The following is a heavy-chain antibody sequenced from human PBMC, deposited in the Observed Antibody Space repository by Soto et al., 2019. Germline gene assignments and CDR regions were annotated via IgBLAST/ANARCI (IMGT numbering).Heavy chain of an antibody. Sequence: QVQLVESGGGLVKPGGSLRLSCAASGFTFSDYYMSWIRQAPGKGLEWVSYISSSGSTIYYADSVKGRFTISRDNAKNSLYLQMSSLRAEDTAVYYYARDAFGYCSSTSCYDMDWFDPWGQGTLVTVSS. CDR1: GFTFSDYY. D-gene: IGHD2-2*01. V-gene: IGHV3-11*01. J-gene: IGHJ5*02. CDR3: ARDAFGYCSSTSCYDMDWFDP. CDR2: ISSSGSTI.